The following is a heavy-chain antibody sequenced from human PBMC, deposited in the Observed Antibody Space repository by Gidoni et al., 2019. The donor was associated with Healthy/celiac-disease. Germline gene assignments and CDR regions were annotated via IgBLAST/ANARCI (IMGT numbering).Heavy chain of an antibody. CDR2: TSAYNGNT. D-gene: IGHD3-22*01. CDR1: GYTFTSYG. CDR3: ARALYYYDSSGYLDY. V-gene: IGHV1-18*01. Sequence: QVQLVQSGAEVKKPGASVKVSCKSSGYTFTSYGISWVRQAPGQGLEGMGWTSAYNGNTNYAQKLQGRVTMTTDTSTSTAYMELRSLRSDDTAVYYCARALYYYDSSGYLDYWGQGTLVTVSS. J-gene: IGHJ4*02.